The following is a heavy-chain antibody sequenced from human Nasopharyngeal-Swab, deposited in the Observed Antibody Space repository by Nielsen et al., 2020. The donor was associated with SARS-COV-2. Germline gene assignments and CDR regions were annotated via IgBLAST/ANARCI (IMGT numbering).Heavy chain of an antibody. D-gene: IGHD3-16*01. V-gene: IGHV4-59*01. J-gene: IGHJ4*02. CDR2: IYYSGST. CDR3: ARDGYASGIGY. Sequence: WIRQPPGKGLEWVGYIYYSGSTNYNPSLKSRVTISVDTSKNQFSLKVSSVTAADTAVYYCARDGYASGIGYWGQGTLVTVSS.